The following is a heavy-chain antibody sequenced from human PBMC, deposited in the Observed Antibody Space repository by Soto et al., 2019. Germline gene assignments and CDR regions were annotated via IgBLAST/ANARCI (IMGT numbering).Heavy chain of an antibody. V-gene: IGHV3-7*01. D-gene: IGHD5-12*01. J-gene: IGHJ3*01. CDR3: LRDQGKDILASAFDC. Sequence: EVQLVESGGGLVQPGESLRLSCAVSGFSFSSHWMSWVRQAPGKGLEWVATIKRDGSASYYVDSVKGRFTISRDNANDSLYLQMKRLRADDTAVYYSLRDQGKDILASAFDCWGHGTKVTVSS. CDR2: IKRDGSAS. CDR1: GFSFSSHW.